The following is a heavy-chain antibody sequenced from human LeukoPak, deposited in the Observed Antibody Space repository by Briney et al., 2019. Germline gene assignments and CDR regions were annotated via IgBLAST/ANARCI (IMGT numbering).Heavy chain of an antibody. CDR2: ISWNSGSI. D-gene: IGHD3-22*01. CDR1: GFTFDDYA. CDR3: AKGTTYYYDSSGYPPYDY. V-gene: IGHV3-9*03. Sequence: PGRSLRLSCAASGFTFDDYAMHWVRQAPGKGLEWVSGISWNSGSIGYADSVKGRFTISRDNAKNSLYLQMNSLRAEDMALYYCAKGTTYYYDSSGYPPYDYWGQGTLDTVSS. J-gene: IGHJ4*02.